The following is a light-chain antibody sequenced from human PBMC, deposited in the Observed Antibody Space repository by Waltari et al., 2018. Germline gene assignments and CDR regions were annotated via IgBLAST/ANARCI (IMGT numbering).Light chain of an antibody. J-gene: IGKJ3*01. Sequence: DIVMTQTPLSLPITPGAPASISCRSSQSLLHSNGNTYLHWYLQKPGQSPQLLIYGGSNRASGVPDRFSGGGSGTDFTLKISKVEAEDVGVYYCVQAIAFPFTFGPGTKLDIK. CDR2: GGS. CDR3: VQAIAFPFT. V-gene: IGKV2-40*01. CDR1: QSLLHSNGNTY.